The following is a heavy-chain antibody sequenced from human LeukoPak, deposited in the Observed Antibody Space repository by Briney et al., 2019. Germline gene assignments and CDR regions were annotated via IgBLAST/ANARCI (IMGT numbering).Heavy chain of an antibody. CDR3: AKSNQYCSGGSCSFDP. V-gene: IGHV3-23*01. Sequence: PGGSLRLSCAASGLTFSSYAMSWVRQAPGKGLEWASAISGSGGSTYYADSVKGRFTISRDNSKNTLYLQMNSLRAEDTAVYYCAKSNQYCSGGSCSFDPWGQGTLVTVSS. D-gene: IGHD2-15*01. J-gene: IGHJ5*02. CDR1: GLTFSSYA. CDR2: ISGSGGST.